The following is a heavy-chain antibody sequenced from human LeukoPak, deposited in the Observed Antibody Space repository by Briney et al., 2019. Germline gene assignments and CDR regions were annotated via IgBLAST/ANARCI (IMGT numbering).Heavy chain of an antibody. CDR1: GYKFTNYW. CDR2: IYPRDSDT. V-gene: IGHV5-51*01. CDR3: ARLLAAPYYINF. J-gene: IGHJ4*02. D-gene: IGHD6-25*01. Sequence: GESLKISCKGSGYKFTNYWIAWVRQMPGQGLEWLGIIYPRDSDTRYSPSFQGQVSISVDTSTDTAYLQWSSVKASDTAMYYCARLLAAPYYINFWGQGTLVTVSS.